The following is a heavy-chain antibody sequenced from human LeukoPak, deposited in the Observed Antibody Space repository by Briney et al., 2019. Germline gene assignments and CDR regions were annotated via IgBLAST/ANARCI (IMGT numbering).Heavy chain of an antibody. J-gene: IGHJ4*02. CDR2: ISYDGSNK. CDR1: GFTFSSYA. Sequence: GGSLRLSCAASGFTFSSYAMHWVRQAPGKGLEWVAVISYDGSNKYYADSMKGRFTISRDNSKNTLYLQMNSLRAEDTAVYYCAREKDSSGWYEGADYWGQGTLVTVSS. V-gene: IGHV3-30-3*01. CDR3: AREKDSSGWYEGADY. D-gene: IGHD6-19*01.